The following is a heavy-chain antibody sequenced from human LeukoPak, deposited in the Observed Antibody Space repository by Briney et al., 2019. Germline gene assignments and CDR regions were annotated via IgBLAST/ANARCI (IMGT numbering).Heavy chain of an antibody. CDR2: IKEDEGEK. V-gene: IGHV3-7*01. CDR3: ATDATHYYDSSGSKDAYDV. Sequence: GGSLRLSCAASGFTFSSFWMSWVRQAPGKGLEWVANIKEDEGEKNYVDSLKGRFTVSRDNAKNSLYLQMNSLRAEDTAVYYCATDATHYYDSSGSKDAYDVWGQGTMVTVSS. CDR1: GFTFSSFW. D-gene: IGHD3-22*01. J-gene: IGHJ3*01.